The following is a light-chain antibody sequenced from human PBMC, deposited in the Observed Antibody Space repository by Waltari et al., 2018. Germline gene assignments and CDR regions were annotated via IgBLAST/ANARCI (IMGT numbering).Light chain of an antibody. CDR1: RSNIGSNT. J-gene: IGLJ3*02. CDR3: ASWDDSLNGL. CDR2: SNN. V-gene: IGLV1-44*01. Sequence: QSVLTQPPSASGTPGQRVTISCSGSRSNIGSNTVNWYQQLPGTAPKLLIYSNNQRPSGVPDRFSGSKSGTSASLAISGLQSEDEGDYYCASWDDSLNGLFGGGTKLTVL.